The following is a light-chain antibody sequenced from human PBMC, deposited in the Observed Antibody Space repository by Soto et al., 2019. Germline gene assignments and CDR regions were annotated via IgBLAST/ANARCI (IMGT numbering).Light chain of an antibody. Sequence: ETVLTQSPGTLSLSPGERATLSCRASQSVSTTYLAWYQQKPGQSPRLLIYGTSNRATGIPDRFSGSGSGTDLTLTITRLEPEDFAVYYCQQYGMSRWTFGQGTKVDIK. V-gene: IGKV3-20*01. CDR3: QQYGMSRWT. CDR1: QSVSTTY. J-gene: IGKJ1*01. CDR2: GTS.